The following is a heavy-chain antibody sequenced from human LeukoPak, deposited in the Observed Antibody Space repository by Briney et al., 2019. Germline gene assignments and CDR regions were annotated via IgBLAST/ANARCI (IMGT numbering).Heavy chain of an antibody. Sequence: SETLSLTCTVSGASISSYYWSWIRQPPGKGLEWIGYIHHSGGANYNPSLKSRVTISVDTSKNQFSLKLSSVTAADTAVYYCARAGAPYGSGNYYNSDVWGQGTTVTVSS. D-gene: IGHD3-10*01. J-gene: IGHJ6*02. CDR2: IHHSGGA. CDR1: GASISSYY. CDR3: ARAGAPYGSGNYYNSDV. V-gene: IGHV4-59*01.